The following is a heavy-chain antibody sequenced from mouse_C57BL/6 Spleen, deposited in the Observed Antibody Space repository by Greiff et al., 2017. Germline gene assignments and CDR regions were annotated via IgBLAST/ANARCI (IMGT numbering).Heavy chain of an antibody. CDR3: VRQGGRSPRYYALDY. Sequence: EVQLVESGGGLVQPKGSLKLSCAASGFSFNTYAMNWVRQAPGKGLEWVARIRSKSNNYATSYADSGKDRFTIYRDDSESMLYLKMNNVKTEVTDFDCGVRQGGRSPRYYALDYWGQGTSVTVSS. CDR2: IRSKSNNYAT. J-gene: IGHJ4*01. D-gene: IGHD1-1*01. V-gene: IGHV10-1*01. CDR1: GFSFNTYA.